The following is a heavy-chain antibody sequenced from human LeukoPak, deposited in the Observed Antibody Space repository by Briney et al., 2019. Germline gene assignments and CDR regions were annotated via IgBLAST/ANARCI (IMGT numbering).Heavy chain of an antibody. CDR1: GFTFSNYA. J-gene: IGHJ4*02. V-gene: IGHV3-23*01. CDR3: AKFYDGSGSYFDY. D-gene: IGHD3-10*01. Sequence: GGSLRLSCAASGFTFSNYAMSWVRQAPGKGLEWVSGISGSGGGTYYADSVKGRFTISRDNSKNTLYLHMNSLRAEDTAVYYCAKFYDGSGSYFDYWGQGTLVTVSS. CDR2: ISGSGGGT.